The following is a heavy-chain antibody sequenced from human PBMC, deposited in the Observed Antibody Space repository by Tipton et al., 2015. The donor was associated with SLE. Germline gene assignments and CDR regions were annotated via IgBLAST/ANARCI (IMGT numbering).Heavy chain of an antibody. CDR2: INHSGST. J-gene: IGHJ4*02. Sequence: LRLSCAVYGGSFSGYYWSWIRQPPGKGLEWIGEINHSGSTNYNPSLKSRVTISVDTSKNQFSLKLSSVTAADTAVYYCARLGMGYDFWSGYHRLPHFDYWGQGTLVTVSS. CDR3: ARLGMGYDFWSGYHRLPHFDY. V-gene: IGHV4-34*01. CDR1: GGSFSGYY. D-gene: IGHD3-3*01.